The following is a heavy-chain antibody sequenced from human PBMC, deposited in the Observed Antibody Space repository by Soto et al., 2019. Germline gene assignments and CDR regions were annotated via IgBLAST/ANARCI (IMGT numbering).Heavy chain of an antibody. Sequence: PGESLKISCKGSGYSFTSYWIGWVRQMPGKSLEWMGIIYPGDSDTRYSPSFQGQVTISADKSISTAYLQWSSLKASDTAMYYCSIFTVTTIWSYYYGMDVWGQGTTVTVSS. CDR1: GYSFTSYW. CDR3: SIFTVTTIWSYYYGMDV. D-gene: IGHD4-17*01. CDR2: IYPGDSDT. V-gene: IGHV5-51*01. J-gene: IGHJ6*02.